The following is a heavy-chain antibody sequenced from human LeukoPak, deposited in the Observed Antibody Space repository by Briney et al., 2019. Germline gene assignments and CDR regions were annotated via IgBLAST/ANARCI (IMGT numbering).Heavy chain of an antibody. CDR2: ISYDGTNK. D-gene: IGHD2-8*01. V-gene: IGHV3-30-3*01. Sequence: QPGGSLRLSCAASGFIFSSYTMHWVRQPPGKGLEWVAIISYDGTNKYYADSVKGRFTISRDNSKNTLYLQMNSLRAEDTAVYYCARDPQGVDAFDIWGQGTMVTVSS. CDR1: GFIFSSYT. CDR3: ARDPQGVDAFDI. J-gene: IGHJ3*02.